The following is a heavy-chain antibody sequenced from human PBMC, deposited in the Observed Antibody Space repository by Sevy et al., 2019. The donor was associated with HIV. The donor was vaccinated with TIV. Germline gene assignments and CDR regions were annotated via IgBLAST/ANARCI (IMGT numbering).Heavy chain of an antibody. D-gene: IGHD3-22*01. CDR3: ARDDDYYDSSGYYDY. J-gene: IGHJ4*02. V-gene: IGHV3-21*01. Sequence: GGSLRLSCAAPGFTFSSYSMNWVRQAPGKGLEWVSSISSSSSYIYYADSVKGRFTISRDNAKNSLYLQMNSLRAEDTAVYYCARDDDYYDSSGYYDYWGQGTLVTVSS. CDR2: ISSSSSYI. CDR1: GFTFSSYS.